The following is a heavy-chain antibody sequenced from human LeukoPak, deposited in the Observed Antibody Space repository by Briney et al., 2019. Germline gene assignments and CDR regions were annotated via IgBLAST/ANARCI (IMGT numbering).Heavy chain of an antibody. J-gene: IGHJ4*02. D-gene: IGHD3-16*02. CDR2: ISSSGSTI. Sequence: GGSLRLSCAASGFTFSDYFMSWIRQAPGKGLEWVSYISSSGSTIYYADSVKGRFTISRDNSKNTLYLQMNSLRAEDTAVYYCAKDRIRLGELSFLDYWGQGTLVTVSS. CDR3: AKDRIRLGELSFLDY. V-gene: IGHV3-11*01. CDR1: GFTFSDYF.